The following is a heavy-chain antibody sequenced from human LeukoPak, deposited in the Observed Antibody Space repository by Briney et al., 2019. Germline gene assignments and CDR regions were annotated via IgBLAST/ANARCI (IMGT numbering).Heavy chain of an antibody. D-gene: IGHD3-3*01. J-gene: IGHJ4*02. V-gene: IGHV3-23*01. CDR2: ISGSGGST. Sequence: PGGSLRLSCAASGFTFSSYAMSWVRQAPGKGLEWVSAISGSGGSTYYADSVKGRFTISRDNSKNTLYLQMNSLRAEDTAVYYCAKEDTIFGVVIMNKYFDYWGQGTLVTVSS. CDR1: GFTFSSYA. CDR3: AKEDTIFGVVIMNKYFDY.